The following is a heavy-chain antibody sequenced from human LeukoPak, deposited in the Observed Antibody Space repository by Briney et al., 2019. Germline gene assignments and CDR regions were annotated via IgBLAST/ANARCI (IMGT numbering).Heavy chain of an antibody. CDR2: ISAYNGNT. Sequence: ASVKVSCKASGYTFTSYGISWVRQAPGQGLEWMGWISAYNGNTNYAQKFQGRVTMTRNTSISTAYTELSSLRSEDTAVYYCARGGDYYGSGSRLDVWGQGTTVTVSS. D-gene: IGHD3-10*01. CDR1: GYTFTSYG. J-gene: IGHJ6*02. CDR3: ARGGDYYGSGSRLDV. V-gene: IGHV1-18*01.